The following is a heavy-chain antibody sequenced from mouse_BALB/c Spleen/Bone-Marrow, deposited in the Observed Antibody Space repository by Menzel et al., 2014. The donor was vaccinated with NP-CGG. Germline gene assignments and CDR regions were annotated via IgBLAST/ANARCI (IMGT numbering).Heavy chain of an antibody. V-gene: IGHV1-5*01. J-gene: IGHJ2*01. D-gene: IGHD3-1*01. Sequence: EVQLQQSGTVLARPEASVKMPCKASGYTFTSYWMHWIKQRPGQGLEWIGAFYPGNSDTIYNQKFKGKAKLTAVTSTSTAYMELSSLTNEDSAVYFCLTAGFDYWGQGTTLTVSS. CDR1: GYTFTSYW. CDR3: LTAGFDY. CDR2: FYPGNSDT.